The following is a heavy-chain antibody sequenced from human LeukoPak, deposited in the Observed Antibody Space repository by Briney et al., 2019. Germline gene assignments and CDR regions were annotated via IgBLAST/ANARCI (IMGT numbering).Heavy chain of an antibody. V-gene: IGHV3-23*01. J-gene: IGHJ4*02. Sequence: GGSLRLSCAASGFTFASAALSWFRQAPGKGLEWVSFIGVGGGNTNYADSVKGRFTISRDDSKNTLYLQMNGLRAGDTAVYYCAKEGWQLLGGQGTLVTVSS. D-gene: IGHD3-10*01. CDR2: IGVGGGNT. CDR3: AKEGWQLL. CDR1: GFTFASAA.